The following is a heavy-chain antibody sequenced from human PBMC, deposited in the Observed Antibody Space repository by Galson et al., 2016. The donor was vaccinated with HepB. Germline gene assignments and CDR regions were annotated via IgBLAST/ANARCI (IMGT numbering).Heavy chain of an antibody. D-gene: IGHD1-26*01. CDR2: IGGSGAAT. J-gene: IGHJ4*02. CDR3: AKDRRISGQFYEWDC. CDR1: GFTFSSYA. Sequence: SLRLSCAASGFTFSSYAMSWARQAPGQELEWVSSIGGSGAATRHADSAKGRFPISRDNSESALALQMDSLRAGDTAVYYWAKDRRISGQFYEWDCWGQGTLVTVSS. V-gene: IGHV3-23*01.